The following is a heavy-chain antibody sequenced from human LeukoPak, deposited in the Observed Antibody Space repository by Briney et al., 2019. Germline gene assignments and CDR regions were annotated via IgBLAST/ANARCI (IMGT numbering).Heavy chain of an antibody. CDR2: ISGSGGST. CDR3: AKDIGWGATKKGGGSIFDY. CDR1: GFTFSSYA. D-gene: IGHD1-26*01. V-gene: IGHV3-23*01. Sequence: GGSLRLSCAASGFTFSSYAMSWVRQAPGKGLEWVSAISGSGGSTYYADSVKGRFTISRDNSKNTLYLQMNSLRAEDTALYYCAKDIGWGATKKGGGSIFDYWGQGALVTVSS. J-gene: IGHJ4*02.